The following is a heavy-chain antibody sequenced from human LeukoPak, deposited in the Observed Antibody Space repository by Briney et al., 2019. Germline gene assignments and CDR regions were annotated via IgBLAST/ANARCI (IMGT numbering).Heavy chain of an antibody. CDR2: IYYSGTT. D-gene: IGHD3-22*01. CDR1: GGSISSSSYY. Sequence: SETLSLTCTVSGGSISSSSYYWGWIRQPPGKGLEWIGTIYYSGTTYYNPSLKNRVTISVDTSKNQFSLKLSSVTAADTAVYYCAREGNYYDSSGYSPADAFDVWGQGTMVTVSS. J-gene: IGHJ3*01. CDR3: AREGNYYDSSGYSPADAFDV. V-gene: IGHV4-39*07.